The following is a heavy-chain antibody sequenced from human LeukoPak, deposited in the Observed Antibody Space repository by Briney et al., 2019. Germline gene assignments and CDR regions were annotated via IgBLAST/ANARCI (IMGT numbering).Heavy chain of an antibody. J-gene: IGHJ4*02. V-gene: IGHV3-53*01. Sequence: GGSLRLSCAASGFTVSSNYMSWVRQAPGKGLEWVSVIYSGGSTYYADSVKGRFTISRDNSKNTLYLQMNSLRAEDTAIYYCAKNAGSESYYNHIDYWGQGTLVTVSS. CDR2: IYSGGST. CDR1: GFTVSSNY. D-gene: IGHD3-10*01. CDR3: AKNAGSESYYNHIDY.